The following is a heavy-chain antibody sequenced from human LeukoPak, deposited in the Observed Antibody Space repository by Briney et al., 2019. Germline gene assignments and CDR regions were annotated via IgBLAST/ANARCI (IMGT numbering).Heavy chain of an antibody. CDR1: GFTFSSYA. Sequence: PGGSLRPSCAASGFTFSSYAMSWVRQAPGKGLEWVSAISGSGGSTYYADSVKGRFTISRDNSKNTLYLQMNSLRAEDTAVYYCAKTGYDYIWGSYRPTFFDYWGQGTLVTVSS. CDR2: ISGSGGST. D-gene: IGHD3-16*02. CDR3: AKTGYDYIWGSYRPTFFDY. J-gene: IGHJ4*02. V-gene: IGHV3-23*01.